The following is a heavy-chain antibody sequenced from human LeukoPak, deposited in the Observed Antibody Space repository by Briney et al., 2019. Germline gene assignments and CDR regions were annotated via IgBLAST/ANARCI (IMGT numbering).Heavy chain of an antibody. J-gene: IGHJ4*02. Sequence: PGGSLRLSCAASGFTFDDYAMHWVRQTPGKGLEWVSLISWDGRNTYYADSVKGRFTISGDNSKNSLYLQINSLRPEDTALYYCAKDRYSSSGNYFESWGQGTLVTVSS. D-gene: IGHD6-13*01. CDR3: AKDRYSSSGNYFES. V-gene: IGHV3-43D*03. CDR1: GFTFDDYA. CDR2: ISWDGRNT.